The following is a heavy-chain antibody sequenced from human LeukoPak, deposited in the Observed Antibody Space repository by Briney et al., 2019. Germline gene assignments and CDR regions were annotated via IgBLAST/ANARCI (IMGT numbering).Heavy chain of an antibody. CDR2: IYYSGST. D-gene: IGHD2-2*02. Sequence: SETLSLTCTVSGGSISSGDCYWSWIRQPPGKGLEWIGYIYYSGSTYYNPSLKSRVTISVDTSKNQFSLKLSSVTAADTAVYYCARGCSSTSCYTRDAFDIWGQGTMVTVSS. CDR3: ARGCSSTSCYTRDAFDI. CDR1: GGSISSGDCY. V-gene: IGHV4-30-4*08. J-gene: IGHJ3*02.